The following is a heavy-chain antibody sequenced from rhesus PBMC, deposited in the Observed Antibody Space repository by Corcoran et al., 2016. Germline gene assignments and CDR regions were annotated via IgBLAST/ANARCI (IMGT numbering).Heavy chain of an antibody. CDR3: AREVGYYNIWTGYYDSAYGLDS. J-gene: IGHJ6*01. Sequence: QVQLQESGPGLVKPSETLSLTCAVSGYSISSGYGWGWIRQPPGKGLEWIGQLYGSSTSTTYNPSLKTRVTMSKDTSKNQFSLKLSAVTAADTAVYYCAREVGYYNIWTGYYDSAYGLDSWGQGVVVTVSS. D-gene: IGHD3-3*01. CDR2: LYGSSTST. V-gene: IGHV4-127*01. CDR1: GYSISSGYG.